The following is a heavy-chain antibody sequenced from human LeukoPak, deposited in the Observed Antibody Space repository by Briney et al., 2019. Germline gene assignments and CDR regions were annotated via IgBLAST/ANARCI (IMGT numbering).Heavy chain of an antibody. Sequence: SETLSLTCTVSGGAISSHHWSWIRQPPGKGLERIGYIHYSGSTYYNPPLKRQVTIPEDRPKNQFSLKLSSVTAADTAVYYCARVTMVRGVMWFDPWGQGTLVTVSS. CDR1: GGAISSHH. CDR3: ARVTMVRGVMWFDP. V-gene: IGHV4-59*11. D-gene: IGHD3-10*01. CDR2: IHYSGST. J-gene: IGHJ5*02.